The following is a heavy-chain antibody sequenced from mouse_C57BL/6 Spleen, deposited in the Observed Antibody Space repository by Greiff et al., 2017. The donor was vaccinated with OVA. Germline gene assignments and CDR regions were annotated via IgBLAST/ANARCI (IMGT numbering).Heavy chain of an antibody. CDR3: ARQDSSGYFFAY. CDR2: ISNLAYSI. CDR1: GFTFSDYG. Sequence: EVMLVESGGGLVQPGGSLKLSCAASGFTFSDYGMAWVRQAPRKGPEWVAFISNLAYSIYYADTVTGRFTISRENAKNTLYLEMSSLTSEDTAMYYCARQDSSGYFFAYWGQGTLVTVSA. V-gene: IGHV5-15*01. J-gene: IGHJ3*01. D-gene: IGHD3-2*02.